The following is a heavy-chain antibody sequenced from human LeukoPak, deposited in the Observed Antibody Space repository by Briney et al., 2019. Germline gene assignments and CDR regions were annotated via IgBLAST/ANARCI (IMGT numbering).Heavy chain of an antibody. Sequence: PGGSLRLSCVASGFSFNTYWMSWVRQAPGKGLEWVANIKQDGSEQYYVDSVKGRFTISRDNAKNSVYLQMNSLRAEDTAFYHCVRDRSYGAFDYWGQGTLVTVSS. CDR3: VRDRSYGAFDY. D-gene: IGHD5-18*01. CDR1: GFSFNTYW. V-gene: IGHV3-7*03. J-gene: IGHJ4*02. CDR2: IKQDGSEQ.